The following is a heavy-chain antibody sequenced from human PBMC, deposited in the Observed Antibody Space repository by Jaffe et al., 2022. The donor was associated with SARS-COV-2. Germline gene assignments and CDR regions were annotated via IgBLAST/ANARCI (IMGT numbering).Heavy chain of an antibody. CDR3: AKGLRGSSGWYFDY. V-gene: IGHV3-23*01. CDR1: GFTFSYYA. CDR2: ISGSGGST. D-gene: IGHD6-19*01. J-gene: IGHJ4*02. Sequence: EVQLLESGGGLVQPGGSLRLSCAASGFTFSYYAMSWVRQAPGKGLEWVSAISGSGGSTYYADSVKGRFTISRDNSKNTLYLQMNSLRAEDTAVYYCAKGLRGSSGWYFDYWGQGTLVTVSA.